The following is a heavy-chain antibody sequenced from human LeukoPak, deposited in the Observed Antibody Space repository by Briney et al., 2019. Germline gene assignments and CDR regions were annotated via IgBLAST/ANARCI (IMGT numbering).Heavy chain of an antibody. CDR1: GFTFSSYG. Sequence: GGSLRLSCAASGFTFSSYGMHWVRQAPGKGLEWVAFIRYDGSNKYYADSVKGRFTISRDNSKNTLYLQMNSLRAEDTAVYYCAKDIWIVMDSSGYSPAGYWGQGTLVTVSS. D-gene: IGHD3-22*01. V-gene: IGHV3-30*02. CDR2: IRYDGSNK. CDR3: AKDIWIVMDSSGYSPAGY. J-gene: IGHJ4*02.